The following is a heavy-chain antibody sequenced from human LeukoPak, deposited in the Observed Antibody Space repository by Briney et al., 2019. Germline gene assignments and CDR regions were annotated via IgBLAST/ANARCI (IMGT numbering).Heavy chain of an antibody. CDR1: GFTFISYS. J-gene: IGHJ4*02. CDR3: ARVDYYDSSGYSSFDY. V-gene: IGHV3-21*01. CDR2: ISSTSSSYI. D-gene: IGHD3-22*01. Sequence: GGSLRLSCAASGFTFISYSMNWVRQAPGKGLEWVSSISSTSSSYIYYADSVKGRFTISRDNAKNSLYLQMNSLRAEDTAVYYCARVDYYDSSGYSSFDYWGQGTLVTVSS.